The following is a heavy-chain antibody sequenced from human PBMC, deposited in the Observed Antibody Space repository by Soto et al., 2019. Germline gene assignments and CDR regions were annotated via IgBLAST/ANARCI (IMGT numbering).Heavy chain of an antibody. CDR3: ASAEARGDYYMDV. Sequence: QVQLQESGPGLMKPSQTLSLTCTVSGGSISSGGYYWSWSRQHPGKGLEWIGYIYYSGSTYYNPSLKSRVTISVDTSKNQFSLKLSSVTAADTAVYYCASAEARGDYYMDVWGKGTTVTVSS. CDR2: IYYSGST. J-gene: IGHJ6*03. V-gene: IGHV4-31*03. D-gene: IGHD3-10*01. CDR1: GGSISSGGYY.